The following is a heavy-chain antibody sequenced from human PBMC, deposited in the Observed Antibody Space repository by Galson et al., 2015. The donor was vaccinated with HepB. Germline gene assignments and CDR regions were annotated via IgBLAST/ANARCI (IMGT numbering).Heavy chain of an antibody. CDR1: GGSVSNYNYY. V-gene: IGHV4-39*02. Sequence: SETLSLTCTVSGGSVSNYNYYWAWIRQPPGKGLEWIGSIYYTGSAYYNPSLKSRVTVSVDTSKNHFSLSLPSVTAADTAIYYCARNGDSGDFVPWFDPWGPGTLVTVSA. CDR2: IYYTGSA. J-gene: IGHJ5*02. CDR3: ARNGDSGDFVPWFDP. D-gene: IGHD4-17*01.